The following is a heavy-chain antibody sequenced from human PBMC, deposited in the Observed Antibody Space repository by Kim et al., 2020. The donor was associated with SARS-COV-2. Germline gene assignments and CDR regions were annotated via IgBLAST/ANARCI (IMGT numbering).Heavy chain of an antibody. CDR2: IIPIFGTA. CDR1: GGTFSSYA. J-gene: IGHJ4*02. D-gene: IGHD2-15*01. CDR3: ARHCSGGSCYSYPLGDYDSSGMPWY. V-gene: IGHV1-69*13. Sequence: SVKVSCKASGGTFSSYAISWVRQAPGQGLEWMGGIIPIFGTANYAQKFQGRVTITADESTSTAYMELSSLRSEDTAVYYCARHCSGGSCYSYPLGDYDSSGMPWYWGQGTLVTVSS.